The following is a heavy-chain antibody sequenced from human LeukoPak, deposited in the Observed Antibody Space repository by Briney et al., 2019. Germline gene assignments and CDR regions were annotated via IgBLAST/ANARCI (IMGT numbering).Heavy chain of an antibody. CDR1: GFIVSSNF. V-gene: IGHV3-53*01. D-gene: IGHD3-3*02. CDR3: AGDGNFGFSYGMDV. J-gene: IGHJ6*02. Sequence: GGSLRLSCAASGFIVSSNFMNWVRQAPGKGLEWVSVIYSGGSTYYADSVKGRFTISRDNSKNTLYLQMNSLRAEDTAVYYCAGDGNFGFSYGMDVWGQGTTVTVSS. CDR2: IYSGGST.